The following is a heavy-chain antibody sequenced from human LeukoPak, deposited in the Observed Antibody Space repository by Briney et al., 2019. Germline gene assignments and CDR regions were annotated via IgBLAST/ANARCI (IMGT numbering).Heavy chain of an antibody. V-gene: IGHV5-51*01. D-gene: IGHD6-19*01. Sequence: GESLKISCKGSGYSFTSYRIGWVRQMPGKGLEWMGIIYPGDSDTRYSPSFQGQVTISADKSISTAYLQWSSLKASDTAMYYCARPLWAGRAVAGLGGFDYWGQGTLVTVSS. J-gene: IGHJ4*02. CDR1: GYSFTSYR. CDR2: IYPGDSDT. CDR3: ARPLWAGRAVAGLGGFDY.